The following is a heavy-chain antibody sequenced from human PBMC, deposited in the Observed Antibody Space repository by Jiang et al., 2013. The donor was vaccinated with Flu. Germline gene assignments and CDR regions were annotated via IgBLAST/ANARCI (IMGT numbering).Heavy chain of an antibody. CDR1: GGTFSSYA. D-gene: IGHD4-23*01. CDR2: IIPIFGTA. CDR3: ASPLRRGNPDAFDI. V-gene: IGHV1-69*01. J-gene: IGHJ3*02. Sequence: VQLVESGAEVKKPGSSVKVSCKASGGTFSSYAISWVRQAPGQGLEWMGGIIPIFGTANYAQKFQGRVTITADESTSTAYMELSSLRSEDTAVYYCASPLRRGNPDAFDIWGQGTMVTVSS.